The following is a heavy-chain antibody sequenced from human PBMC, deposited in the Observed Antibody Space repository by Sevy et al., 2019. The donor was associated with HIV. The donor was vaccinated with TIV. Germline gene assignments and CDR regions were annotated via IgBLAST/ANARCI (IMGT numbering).Heavy chain of an antibody. CDR1: GFTFSSYA. CDR3: AKDSRQSYSSGWYKRTYYYYYGMDV. J-gene: IGHJ6*02. V-gene: IGHV3-23*01. CDR2: ISGSGGST. Sequence: GGSLRLSCAASGFTFSSYAMSWVRQAPGKGLEWVSAISGSGGSTYYADSVKGRFTISRDNSKNTLYLQMTSLRAEDTAVYYCAKDSRQSYSSGWYKRTYYYYYGMDVWGQGTTVTVSS. D-gene: IGHD6-19*01.